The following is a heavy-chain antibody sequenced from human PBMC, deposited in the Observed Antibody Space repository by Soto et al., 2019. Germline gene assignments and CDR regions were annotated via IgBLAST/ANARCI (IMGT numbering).Heavy chain of an antibody. CDR2: INLSGSKR. D-gene: IGHD3-10*01. V-gene: IGHV5-10-1*01. CDR1: GYNFSNYW. Sequence: PVESLKISCEGSGYNFSNYWLSWVRQTPGKGLVRMGRINLSGSKRNFRPAFQGHVISSTDESGNPAYLQWNSYQAPDLLIPCLARSRGAASLGGFDYWGRGTLVTVSS. J-gene: IGHJ4*02. CDR3: ARSRGAASLGGFDY.